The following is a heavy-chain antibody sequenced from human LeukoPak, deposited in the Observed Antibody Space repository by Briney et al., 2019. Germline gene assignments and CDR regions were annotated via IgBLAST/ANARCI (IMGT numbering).Heavy chain of an antibody. D-gene: IGHD6-19*01. Sequence: PGGSLRLSCAASGFTFSSYWMHWVRQAPGKGLVWVSRINSDGSSTSYADSVKGRFTISRDNAKNTLYLQMNSLRAEDTAVYYCARGYSSGWYLFGGSGNWFDPWGQGTLVTVSS. V-gene: IGHV3-74*01. J-gene: IGHJ5*02. CDR1: GFTFSSYW. CDR2: INSDGSST. CDR3: ARGYSSGWYLFGGSGNWFDP.